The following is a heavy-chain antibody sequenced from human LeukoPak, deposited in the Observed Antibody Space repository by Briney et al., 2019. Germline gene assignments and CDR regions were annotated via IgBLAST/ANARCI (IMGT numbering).Heavy chain of an antibody. D-gene: IGHD2-2*01. CDR3: AKGSCSSTTCLKTD. CDR2: ISGSGGST. CDR1: GFTFSSYG. V-gene: IGHV3-23*01. Sequence: GGSLRLSCAASGFTFSSYGMIWVRQAPGKGLEWVSGISGSGGSTYLADSVKGRFTISRDNSKNTLYLQMNSLKSEDTAVYYCAKGSCSSTTCLKTDWGQGAPVTVSS. J-gene: IGHJ4*02.